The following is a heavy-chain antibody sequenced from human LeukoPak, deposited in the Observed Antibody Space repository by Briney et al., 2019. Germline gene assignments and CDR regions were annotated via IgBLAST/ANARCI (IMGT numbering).Heavy chain of an antibody. V-gene: IGHV3-48*01. CDR1: GFTFSDYT. J-gene: IGHJ4*02. Sequence: GGSLRLSCEASGFTFSDYTMNWVRQTPGKGLEWLYYISTDGGVMYYADSVKGRFTISRDNAKNSLFLEMNSLRVEDTAVYYCARALEYWGQGTPVTVSS. CDR2: ISTDGGVM. CDR3: ARALEY.